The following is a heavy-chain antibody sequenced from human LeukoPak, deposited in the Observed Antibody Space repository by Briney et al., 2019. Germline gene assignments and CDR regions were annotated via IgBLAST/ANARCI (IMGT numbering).Heavy chain of an antibody. J-gene: IGHJ4*02. Sequence: PSETLSLTCTVSGGSISSGSYYWSWIRQPAGKGLEGIGRIYTSGSTNYNPSLKSRVTISVDTSKNQFSLKLSSVTAADTDVYYCAAGGYCSGGSCYHPSHWGQGTLVTVSS. CDR2: IYTSGST. CDR1: GGSISSGSYY. CDR3: AAGGYCSGGSCYHPSH. D-gene: IGHD2-15*01. V-gene: IGHV4-61*02.